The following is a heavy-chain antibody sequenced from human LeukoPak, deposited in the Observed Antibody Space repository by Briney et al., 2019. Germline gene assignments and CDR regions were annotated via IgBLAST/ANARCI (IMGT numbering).Heavy chain of an antibody. CDR3: ARGVGSSSGRYYYYYMDV. J-gene: IGHJ6*03. CDR2: INWNGGST. CDR1: GFTFDDYG. D-gene: IGHD6-6*01. Sequence: GGSLRLSCAASGFTFDDYGMSWVRQAPGKGLEWVSGINWNGGSTGYADSVKGRFTISRGNAKNSLYLQMNSLRAEDTALYYCARGVGSSSGRYYYYYMDVWGKGTTVTVSS. V-gene: IGHV3-20*04.